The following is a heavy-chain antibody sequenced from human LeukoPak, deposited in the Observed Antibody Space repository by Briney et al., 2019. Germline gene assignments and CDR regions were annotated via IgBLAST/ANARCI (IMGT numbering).Heavy chain of an antibody. D-gene: IGHD3-9*01. Sequence: GASVKVSCKASGYTFTSYGISWVRQAPGQGLEWMGWISAYNGNTNYAQKLQGRVTMTTDTSTSTAYMELRSLRSDDTAVYYCAVAVSDWFSYGMDVWGQGTTVTVSS. V-gene: IGHV1-18*01. J-gene: IGHJ6*02. CDR2: ISAYNGNT. CDR3: AVAVSDWFSYGMDV. CDR1: GYTFTSYG.